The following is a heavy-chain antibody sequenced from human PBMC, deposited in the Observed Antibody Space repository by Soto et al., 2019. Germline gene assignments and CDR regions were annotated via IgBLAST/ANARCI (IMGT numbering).Heavy chain of an antibody. CDR1: GGSISSYY. CDR2: IYYSGST. J-gene: IGHJ4*02. CDR3: AREGYDSSGYYPHDTPGLY. D-gene: IGHD3-22*01. Sequence: SETLSLTCTVSGGSISSYYWSWIRQPPGKGLEWIGYIYYSGSTNYNPSLKSRVTISVDTSKNQFSLKLSSVTAADTAVYYCAREGYDSSGYYPHDTPGLYWGQGTLVTVSS. V-gene: IGHV4-59*01.